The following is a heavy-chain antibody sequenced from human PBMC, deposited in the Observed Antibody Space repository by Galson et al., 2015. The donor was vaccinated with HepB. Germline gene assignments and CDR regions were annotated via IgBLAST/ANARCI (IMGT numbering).Heavy chain of an antibody. CDR2: ISSSSSYT. Sequence: SLRLSCAASGFTFSDYYMSWIRQAPGKGLEWVSYISSSSSYTNYADSVKGRFTISRDNAKNSLYLQMNSLRAEDTAVYYCARVRGLRLGELSLQGFDYWGQGTLVTVSS. D-gene: IGHD3-16*02. V-gene: IGHV3-11*06. CDR3: ARVRGLRLGELSLQGFDY. CDR1: GFTFSDYY. J-gene: IGHJ4*02.